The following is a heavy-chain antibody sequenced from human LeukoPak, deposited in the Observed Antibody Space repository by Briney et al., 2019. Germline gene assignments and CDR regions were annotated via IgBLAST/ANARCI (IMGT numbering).Heavy chain of an antibody. J-gene: IGHJ4*02. CDR1: GVTFKNGA. V-gene: IGHV3-23*01. D-gene: IGHD4-11*01. Sequence: GGSLRLSCVASGVTFKNGAMSWVRQAPGKGLEWVSGINYSGGHKYYADSVKGRFTISRDSSKNTLSLQMNSLTTEGTAVYYCAKDDSMTLDHFDYWGQGALVTVSS. CDR3: AKDDSMTLDHFDY. CDR2: INYSGGHK.